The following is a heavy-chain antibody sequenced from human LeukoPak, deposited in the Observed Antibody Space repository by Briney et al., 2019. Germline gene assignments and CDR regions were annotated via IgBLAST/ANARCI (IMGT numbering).Heavy chain of an antibody. Sequence: SETLSLTCTVSGGSISGYYWSWIRQPAGKGPEWMGRINTSGTTRYDPSLKSRVTMSVDTSKNQFSLKLTSVTAADTAVYYCARGLSASYDFNWFDSWGQGTLATVSS. J-gene: IGHJ5*01. D-gene: IGHD2/OR15-2a*01. CDR3: ARGLSASYDFNWFDS. CDR1: GGSISGYY. CDR2: INTSGTT. V-gene: IGHV4-4*07.